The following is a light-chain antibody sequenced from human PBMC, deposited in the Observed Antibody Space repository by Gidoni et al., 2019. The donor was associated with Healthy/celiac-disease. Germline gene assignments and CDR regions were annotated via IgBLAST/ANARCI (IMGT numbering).Light chain of an antibody. CDR2: GNS. J-gene: IGLJ1*01. Sequence: QPVLTQPPSVPGAPGQRVTISCTGSSSHIGAGYDVHWYQQLPGTAPKLLIYGNSNRPSGVPDRFSGSKSGTSASLAITGLQAEDEADYYCQSYDSSLSEGVFGTGTKVTVL. CDR3: QSYDSSLSEGV. CDR1: SSHIGAGYD. V-gene: IGLV1-40*01.